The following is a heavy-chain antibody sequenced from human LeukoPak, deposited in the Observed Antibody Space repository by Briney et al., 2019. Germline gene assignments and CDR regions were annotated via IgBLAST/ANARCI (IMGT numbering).Heavy chain of an antibody. D-gene: IGHD1-20*01. J-gene: IGHJ6*02. Sequence: PSETLSLTCAVYGGSFSGYYWSWIRQPPGKGLEWIGEINHSGSTNYNPSLKSRVTISVDTSKNQFSLKLSSVTAADTAVYYCARDRGYNWNDYYYYGMDVWGQGTTVTVSS. V-gene: IGHV4-34*01. CDR1: GGSFSGYY. CDR3: ARDRGYNWNDYYYYGMDV. CDR2: INHSGST.